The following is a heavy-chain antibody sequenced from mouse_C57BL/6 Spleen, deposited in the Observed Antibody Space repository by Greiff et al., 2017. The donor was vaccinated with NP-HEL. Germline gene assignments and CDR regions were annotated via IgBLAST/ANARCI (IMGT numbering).Heavy chain of an antibody. CDR1: GFTFSDYG. J-gene: IGHJ2*01. Sequence: EVQLVESGGGLVKPGGSLKLSCAASGFTFSDYGMHWVRQAPEKGLEWVTYISSGSSTIYYADTVKGRFTISRDNAKHTLFLQMTSLRSEDTAMYYCARDPNYYGSSYCFDYWGQGTTLTVSS. D-gene: IGHD1-1*01. CDR3: ARDPNYYGSSYCFDY. V-gene: IGHV5-17*01. CDR2: ISSGSSTI.